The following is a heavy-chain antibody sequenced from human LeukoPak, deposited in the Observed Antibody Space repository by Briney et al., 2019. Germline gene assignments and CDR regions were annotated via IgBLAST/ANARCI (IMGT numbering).Heavy chain of an antibody. V-gene: IGHV3-20*01. CDR2: INWNSGST. J-gene: IGHJ4*02. Sequence: GGSLRLSCAASGFNFDDHGMSWVRQAPGKGLEWVSGINWNSGSTSYADSVKGRFTISRDNAKNSLYLQMNSLRVEDTALYRCARPLYSSSWYGGSLGYWGRGTLVTVSS. D-gene: IGHD6-13*01. CDR3: ARPLYSSSWYGGSLGY. CDR1: GFNFDDHG.